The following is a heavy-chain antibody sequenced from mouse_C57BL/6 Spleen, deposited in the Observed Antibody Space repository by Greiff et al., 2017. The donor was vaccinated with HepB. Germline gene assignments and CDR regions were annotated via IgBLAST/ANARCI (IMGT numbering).Heavy chain of an antibody. CDR2: IWSGGST. Sequence: QVQLQQSGPGLVQPSQSLSITCTVSGFSLTSYGVHWVRQSPGKGLEWLGVIWSGGSTDYNAAFISRLSISKDNSKSQVFFKMNSLQADDTAIYYCARFLYYYGSSYVYFDVWGTGTTVTVSS. V-gene: IGHV2-2*01. D-gene: IGHD1-1*01. CDR3: ARFLYYYGSSYVYFDV. J-gene: IGHJ1*03. CDR1: GFSLTSYG.